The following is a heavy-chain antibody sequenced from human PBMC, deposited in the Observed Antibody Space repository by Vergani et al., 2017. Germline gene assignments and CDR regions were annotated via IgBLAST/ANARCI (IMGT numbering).Heavy chain of an antibody. CDR3: TTDPTSIVGATPFDY. CDR1: GFTFSSYA. CDR2: ISGSGGST. V-gene: IGHV3-23*01. Sequence: EVQLLESGGGLVQPGGSLRLSCAASGFTFSSYAMSWVRQAPGKGLDWVSAISGSGGSTCKADSVKGRFTISRNNSKNTLYLQMNRLRAEDTAVYYCTTDPTSIVGATPFDYWGQGTLVTVSS. D-gene: IGHD1-26*01. J-gene: IGHJ4*02.